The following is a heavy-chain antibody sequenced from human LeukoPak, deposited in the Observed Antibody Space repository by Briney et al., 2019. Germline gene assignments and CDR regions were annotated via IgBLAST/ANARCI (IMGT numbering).Heavy chain of an antibody. D-gene: IGHD3-10*01. Sequence: ASVKVSCKASGYTFTSYDINWVRQATGQGLEWMGWMNPNSGNTGYAQKFQGRVTMTRNTSISTAYMELSSLRSEDTAVYYCARGVRPAMVRGVIIRSGAFDYWGQGTLVTVSS. CDR2: MNPNSGNT. CDR3: ARGVRPAMVRGVIIRSGAFDY. CDR1: GYTFTSYD. J-gene: IGHJ4*02. V-gene: IGHV1-8*01.